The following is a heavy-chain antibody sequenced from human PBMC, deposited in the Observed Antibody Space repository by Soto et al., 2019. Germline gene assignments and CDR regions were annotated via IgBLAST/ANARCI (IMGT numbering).Heavy chain of an antibody. CDR2: INPNSGGT. CDR1: GYTFTGYY. CDR3: ARDWSSSGWYGEYYFDY. V-gene: IGHV1-2*04. J-gene: IGHJ4*02. D-gene: IGHD6-19*01. Sequence: GASVKVSCKASGYTFTGYYMHWVRQAPGQGLEWMGWINPNSGGTNYAQKFQGWVTMTRDTSISTAYMELSRLRSDDTAVYYCARDWSSSGWYGEYYFDYWGQGTLVTVSS.